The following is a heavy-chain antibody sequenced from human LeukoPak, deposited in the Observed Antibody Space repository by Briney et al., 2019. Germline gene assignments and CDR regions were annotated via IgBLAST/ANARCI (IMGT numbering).Heavy chain of an antibody. CDR3: AGLLDYGDYGDAFDI. CDR2: IYYSGGT. V-gene: IGHV4-59*08. D-gene: IGHD4-17*01. CDR1: GGSISSYY. Sequence: PSETLSLTCTVSGGSISSYYWSWIRQPPGKGLEWIGYIYYSGGTNYNPSLKSRVTISVDTSKNQFSLKLSSVTAADTAVYYCAGLLDYGDYGDAFDIWGQGTMVTVSS. J-gene: IGHJ3*02.